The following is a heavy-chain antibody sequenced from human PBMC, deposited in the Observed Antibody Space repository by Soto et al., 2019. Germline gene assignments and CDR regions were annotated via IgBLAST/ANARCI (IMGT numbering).Heavy chain of an antibody. V-gene: IGHV3-23*01. CDR2: ISGSGGST. D-gene: IGHD3-22*01. CDR3: AKGPHYYDSSGYSSY. CDR1: GFTFSSYA. J-gene: IGHJ4*02. Sequence: GGSLRLSCVVSGFTFSSYAMSWVRQAPGKGLEWVSAISGSGGSTYYADSVKGRFTISRDNSKNTLYLQMNSLRAEDTAVYYCAKGPHYYDSSGYSSYWGQGTLVTVSS.